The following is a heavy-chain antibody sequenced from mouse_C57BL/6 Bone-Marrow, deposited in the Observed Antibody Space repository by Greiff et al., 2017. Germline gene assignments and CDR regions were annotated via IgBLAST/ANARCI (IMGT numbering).Heavy chain of an antibody. CDR2: INPYNGGT. V-gene: IGHV1-19*01. CDR3: ARWDGSAYFDG. D-gene: IGHD1-1*01. J-gene: IGHJ2*01. CDR1: GYTFTDYY. Sequence: VQLQQSGPVLVKPGASVKMSCKASGYTFTDYYMNWVKQSHGKSLEWIGVINPYNGGTSYNQKFKGKATLTVDKSSSTAYMELNSLTSEDSAVYYCARWDGSAYFDGWGQGTTLTVSS.